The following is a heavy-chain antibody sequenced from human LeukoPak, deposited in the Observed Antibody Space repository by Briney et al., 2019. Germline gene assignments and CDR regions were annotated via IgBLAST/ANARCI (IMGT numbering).Heavy chain of an antibody. J-gene: IGHJ4*02. CDR2: IYYSGSI. D-gene: IGHD1-26*01. CDR1: GGSISGYY. CDR3: ARHDSGTYYSRFEY. V-gene: IGHV4-59*08. Sequence: SETLSPTCTVSGGSISGYYWSWIRQPPGKGLEWIGYIYYSGSINYNPSLKSRVTISVDTSKNQFSLKLNSVTAADTAVYYCARHDSGTYYSRFEYWGQGTLVTVSS.